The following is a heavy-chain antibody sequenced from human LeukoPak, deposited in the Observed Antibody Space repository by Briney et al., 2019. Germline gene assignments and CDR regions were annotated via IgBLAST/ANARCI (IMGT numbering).Heavy chain of an antibody. J-gene: IGHJ4*02. V-gene: IGHV4-34*01. CDR2: INHSGST. CDR1: GGSFSGYY. CDR3: ARHWGFYAFDY. Sequence: KPSETLSLTCAVYGGSFSGYYWSWIRQPPGKGLEWIGEINHSGSTNYNPSLKSRVTISVDTSKNQFSLKLSSVTAADTAVYYCARHWGFYAFDYWGQGTLVTVSS. D-gene: IGHD2/OR15-2a*01.